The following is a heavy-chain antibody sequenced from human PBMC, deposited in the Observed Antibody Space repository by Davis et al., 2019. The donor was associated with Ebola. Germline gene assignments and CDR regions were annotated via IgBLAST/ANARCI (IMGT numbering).Heavy chain of an antibody. Sequence: AASVKVSCKASGYTFTSNDINWVRQASGQGLEWMGWMNPNSGSAGYAQKFQGRVTVTTDTSTSTAYMDLRSLRSDDSAVYFCARASHQVDHNWFDPWGQGTLVTVSS. D-gene: IGHD2-15*01. J-gene: IGHJ5*02. CDR1: GYTFTSND. CDR2: MNPNSGSA. CDR3: ARASHQVDHNWFDP. V-gene: IGHV1-8*01.